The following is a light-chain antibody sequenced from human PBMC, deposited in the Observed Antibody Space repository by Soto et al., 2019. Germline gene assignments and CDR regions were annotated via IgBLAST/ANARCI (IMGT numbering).Light chain of an antibody. CDR2: DAS. CDR1: QSISSW. J-gene: IGKJ2*01. V-gene: IGKV1-5*01. CDR3: QQRYKTSLSS. Sequence: DIQMTQSPSTLSASVGDRVTITCRASQSISSWLAWYQQKPGKAPKLLIYDASSLQSGVPSRFSGSGSGTDFTLTITSLQPEDSATYHCQQRYKTSLSSFGQGTKVDIK.